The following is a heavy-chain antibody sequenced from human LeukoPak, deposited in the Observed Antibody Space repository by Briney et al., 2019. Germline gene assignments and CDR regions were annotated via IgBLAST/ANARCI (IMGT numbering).Heavy chain of an antibody. CDR3: AKDSSVPYGITD. D-gene: IGHD4-17*01. CDR1: GFTFSNYA. Sequence: PGGSLRLSCAASGFTFSNYAMSWVRQAPGKGLEWVSISGSGGSTYYADSVKGRFTISRDNSKNTLSLQMNSLRAEDTALYYCAKDSSVPYGITDWGQGTLVTVSS. J-gene: IGHJ4*02. V-gene: IGHV3-23*01. CDR2: ISGSGGST.